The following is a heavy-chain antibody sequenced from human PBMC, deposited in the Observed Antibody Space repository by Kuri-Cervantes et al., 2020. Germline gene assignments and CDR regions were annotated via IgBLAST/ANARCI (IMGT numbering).Heavy chain of an antibody. CDR3: ARDGVAVAGTRGGGDY. V-gene: IGHV3-48*01. D-gene: IGHD6-19*01. CDR1: GFTFSTSS. Sequence: GGSLRLSCAASGFTFSTSSMNWVRQAPGKGLEWISYISRSSSAIYYADSVKGRFTISRDNAKNSLYLQMNSLRAEDTAVYYCARDGVAVAGTRGGGDYWGQGTLVTVSS. CDR2: ISRSSSAI. J-gene: IGHJ4*02.